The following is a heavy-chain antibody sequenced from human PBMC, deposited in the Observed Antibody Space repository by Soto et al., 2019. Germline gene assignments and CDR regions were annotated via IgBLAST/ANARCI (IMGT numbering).Heavy chain of an antibody. CDR1: SGSISSSNW. D-gene: IGHD3-3*01. J-gene: IGHJ6*03. CDR2: IYHSGST. V-gene: IGHV4-4*02. CDR3: ARGGYDFWSGYLVGKDYYYYYMDV. Sequence: SETLSLTCAVSSGSISSSNWWSWVRQPPGKGLEWIGEIYHSGSTNYNPSLKSRVTISVDKSKNQFSLKLSSVTAADTAVYYCARGGYDFWSGYLVGKDYYYYYMDVWGKGTTVTVSS.